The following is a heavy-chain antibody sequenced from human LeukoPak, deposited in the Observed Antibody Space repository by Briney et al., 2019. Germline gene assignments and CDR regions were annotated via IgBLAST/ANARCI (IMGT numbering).Heavy chain of an antibody. Sequence: ASVKVSCKAFGYTFTGYYMHWVRQAPGQGLEWMGWINPNSGGTNYAQKFQGRVTMTRDTSISTAYMELSRLRSDDTAVYYCARVAVAGTSLKYYFDYWGQGTLVTVSS. D-gene: IGHD6-19*01. CDR2: INPNSGGT. V-gene: IGHV1-2*02. CDR1: GYTFTGYY. J-gene: IGHJ4*02. CDR3: ARVAVAGTSLKYYFDY.